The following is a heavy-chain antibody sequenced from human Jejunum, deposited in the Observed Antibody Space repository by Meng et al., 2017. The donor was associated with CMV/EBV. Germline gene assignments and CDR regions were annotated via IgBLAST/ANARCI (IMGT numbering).Heavy chain of an antibody. CDR3: ARDGDACTNGKCYLDY. Sequence: TFSIYAMTWVRQAPGKGLEWVSAISGSDSSTFYADSVKGRFTISRDNSENTLYLQMNSLRPEDTAVYYCARDGDACTNGKCYLDYWGQGTRVTVSS. CDR2: ISGSDSST. J-gene: IGHJ4*02. V-gene: IGHV3-23*01. CDR1: TFSIYA. D-gene: IGHD2-8*01.